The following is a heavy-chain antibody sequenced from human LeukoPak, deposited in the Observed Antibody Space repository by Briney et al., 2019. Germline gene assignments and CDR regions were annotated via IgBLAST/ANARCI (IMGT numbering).Heavy chain of an antibody. Sequence: ASVKVSCKASGYTFTGYYMHWVRQAPGQGLEWMGWINPNSGGTNYAQKFQGRVTMTRDTSISTAYMELSRLRSDDTAVYYCRTDRYGDYGDYIDYWGQGALVTVSS. CDR2: INPNSGGT. CDR1: GYTFTGYY. D-gene: IGHD4-17*01. V-gene: IGHV1-2*02. J-gene: IGHJ4*02. CDR3: RTDRYGDYGDYIDY.